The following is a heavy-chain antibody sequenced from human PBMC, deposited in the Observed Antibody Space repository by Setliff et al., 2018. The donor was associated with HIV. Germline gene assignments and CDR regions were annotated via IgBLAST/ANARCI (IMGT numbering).Heavy chain of an antibody. V-gene: IGHV4-61*02. Sequence: PSETLSLTCTVSGDSINSGTYYWSWIRQPAGKGLEWIGRLHLSGDTNYNPSLKSRVTILVDTSKNQFSLKLSSVTAADTAVYYCAKGAGSYVGYTFDYWGQGHLVTVSS. CDR2: LHLSGDT. D-gene: IGHD5-18*01. CDR3: AKGAGSYVGYTFDY. CDR1: GDSINSGTYY. J-gene: IGHJ4*02.